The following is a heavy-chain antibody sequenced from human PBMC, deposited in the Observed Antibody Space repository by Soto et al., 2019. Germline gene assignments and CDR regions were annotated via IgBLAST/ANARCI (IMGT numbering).Heavy chain of an antibody. V-gene: IGHV3-48*01. CDR2: ISSSSSPI. Sequence: EVQLVESGGGLVQPGGSLRLSCAASGFTFSSYTMNWVRQAPGKGLEWVSYISSSSSPIYYADSVKGRFTISRDNAKNSVYVKEKSVSGGDTGVYHCARLLLGYCYGMDVWGQGTTVTVSS. D-gene: IGHD2-21*01. CDR1: GFTFSSYT. J-gene: IGHJ6*02. CDR3: ARLLLGYCYGMDV.